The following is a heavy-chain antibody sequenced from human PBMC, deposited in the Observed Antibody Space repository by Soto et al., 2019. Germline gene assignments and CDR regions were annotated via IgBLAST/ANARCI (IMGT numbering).Heavy chain of an antibody. CDR2: INANSGGT. V-gene: IGHV1-2*04. J-gene: IGHJ6*02. CDR1: GYTFSGYY. Sequence: QVQLVQSGAEVKKPGASVKVSCKASGYTFSGYYMHWVRQAPGQGLEWMGWINANSGGTNYAQKYQGWVTMTRDTSLSTAYLELSRLRSEDTGVYYCARGGSLWFGELSAYYDGMDVWGQGTTVNVSS. CDR3: ARGGSLWFGELSAYYDGMDV. D-gene: IGHD3-10*01.